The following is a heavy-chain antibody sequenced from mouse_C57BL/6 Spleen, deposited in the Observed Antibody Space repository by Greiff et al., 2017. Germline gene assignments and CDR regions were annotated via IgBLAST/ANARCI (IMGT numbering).Heavy chain of an antibody. J-gene: IGHJ3*01. CDR1: GFSLTSYG. CDR2: IWSGGST. CDR3: ARNLYYDYDLAY. V-gene: IGHV2-2*01. D-gene: IGHD2-4*01. Sequence: QVQLKESGPGLVQPSQSLSITCTVSGFSLTSYGVHWVRQSPGKGLEWLGVIWSGGSTDYNAAFISRLSISKDNSKSQVFFKMNSLQADDTAIYYCARNLYYDYDLAYWGQGTLVTVSA.